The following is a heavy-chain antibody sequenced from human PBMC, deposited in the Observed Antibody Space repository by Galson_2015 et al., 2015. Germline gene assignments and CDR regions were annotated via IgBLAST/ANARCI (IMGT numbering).Heavy chain of an antibody. CDR1: GFSFSDSRMG. CDR3: ARIFSSYGPRYFDY. Sequence: ALVKPTQTLTMTCAVSGFSFSDSRMGVAWSRQPPGRALEWLALIFSNDGDSYNPSLKSRLTISKDTSSSPVVLTLTNVGPVDTSTYYCARIFSSYGPRYFDYWGQGTLVTVSS. CDR2: IFSNDGD. V-gene: IGHV2-26*02. D-gene: IGHD2-2*01. J-gene: IGHJ4*02.